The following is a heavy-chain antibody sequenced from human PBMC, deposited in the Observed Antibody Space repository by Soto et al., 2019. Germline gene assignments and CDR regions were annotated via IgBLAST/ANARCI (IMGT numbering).Heavy chain of an antibody. Sequence: SETLSLTCTVSGGSISSGGYYWSWIRQHPWKGLEWIGYIYYSGSTYYNPSLKSRVTISVDTSKNQFSLKLSSVTAADTAVYYCAREKWTYYDSSGYYRYFDYWGQGXLVTVYS. CDR3: AREKWTYYDSSGYYRYFDY. J-gene: IGHJ4*02. CDR2: IYYSGST. V-gene: IGHV4-31*03. CDR1: GGSISSGGYY. D-gene: IGHD3-22*01.